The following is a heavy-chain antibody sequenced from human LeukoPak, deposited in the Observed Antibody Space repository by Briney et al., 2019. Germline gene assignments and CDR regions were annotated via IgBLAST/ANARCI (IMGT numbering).Heavy chain of an antibody. J-gene: IGHJ5*02. Sequence: GGSLRLSCAASGFTFSSYSMNWVRQAPGKGLEWVSYISSSSSTIYYADSVKGRFTISRDNAKNSLYLQMNSLRAEDTAVYYCASSHYGDVNWFDPWGQGTLVTVSS. CDR2: ISSSSSTI. CDR3: ASSHYGDVNWFDP. D-gene: IGHD4-17*01. V-gene: IGHV3-48*04. CDR1: GFTFSSYS.